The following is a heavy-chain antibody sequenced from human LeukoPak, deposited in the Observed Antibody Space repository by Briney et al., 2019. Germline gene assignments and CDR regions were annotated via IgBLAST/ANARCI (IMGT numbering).Heavy chain of an antibody. J-gene: IGHJ4*02. CDR1: GGTVSGYG. CDR3: ARGYSNPPLEY. V-gene: IGHV3-48*01. D-gene: IGHD4-11*01. CDR2: ISGGGGTI. Sequence: PGGSLRLSCAASGGTVSGYGMNWVRQAPGKGPEWVSSISGGGGTIHYADSLKGRFTMSRDNAKNSLYLQMNSLRAEDTAVYYCARGYSNPPLEYWGQGTLVTVSS.